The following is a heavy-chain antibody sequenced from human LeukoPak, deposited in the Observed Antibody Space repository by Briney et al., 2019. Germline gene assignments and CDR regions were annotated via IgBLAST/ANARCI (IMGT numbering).Heavy chain of an antibody. D-gene: IGHD5-18*01. CDR2: SHFSSNT. V-gene: IGHV4-59*01. J-gene: IGHJ4*02. Sequence: PSEALSLTCTVSGDSITNYSRSWIRQPPGKGLEWIGYSHFSSNTNYTASIKSRITMSVDTYKNQGSLRLTSVAAADTAVYFCARSGDSNGYGPYHFDSWGQGTLVIVSS. CDR1: GDSITNYS. CDR3: ARSGDSNGYGPYHFDS.